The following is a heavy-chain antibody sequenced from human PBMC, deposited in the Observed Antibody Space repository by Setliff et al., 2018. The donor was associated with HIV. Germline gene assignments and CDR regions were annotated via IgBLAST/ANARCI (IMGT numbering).Heavy chain of an antibody. CDR3: ARGRSGSLYWYFDL. CDR2: ISSNIIYI. CDR1: GFTLSTYT. D-gene: IGHD3-3*01. Sequence: PGGSLRLSCAASGFTLSTYTMNWVRQAPGKGLEWISSISSNIIYIYYADSVKGRFTISRDNAKNSLYLQMNSLRVEDTAVYYCARGRSGSLYWYFDLWGRGTLVTVSS. V-gene: IGHV3-21*01. J-gene: IGHJ2*01.